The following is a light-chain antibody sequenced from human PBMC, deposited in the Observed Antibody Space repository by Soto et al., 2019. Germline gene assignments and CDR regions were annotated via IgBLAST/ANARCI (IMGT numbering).Light chain of an antibody. Sequence: EIVLTQSPGTLSLSPGERATLSCRASQSVSNNYLAWYQQKPGQAPRLLIYGASNRATGIPDRFSGRGSGTDLTLNISRLEPEDFAVYYCQQYVSSGTFGQGTKVEIK. V-gene: IGKV3-20*01. J-gene: IGKJ1*01. CDR2: GAS. CDR1: QSVSNNY. CDR3: QQYVSSGT.